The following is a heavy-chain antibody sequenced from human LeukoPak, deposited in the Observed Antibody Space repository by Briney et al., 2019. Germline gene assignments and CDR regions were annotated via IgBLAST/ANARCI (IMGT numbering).Heavy chain of an antibody. CDR3: ARGGRIVGTTSWSRWFDP. CDR2: INLRSGGT. CDR1: GDTFTDYY. J-gene: IGHJ5*02. D-gene: IGHD1-26*01. V-gene: IGHV1-2*02. Sequence: ASVKVSCKASGDTFTDYYMHWVRQAPGQGLEWMGWINLRSGGTNYAQKFQGRFTMTRDTSIGSVYMELNSLRSDDTAVYYCARGGRIVGTTSWSRWFDPWGQGTLVTVSS.